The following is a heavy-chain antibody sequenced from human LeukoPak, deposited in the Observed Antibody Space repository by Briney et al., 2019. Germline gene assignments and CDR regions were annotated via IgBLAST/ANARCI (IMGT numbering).Heavy chain of an antibody. V-gene: IGHV3-48*03. CDR2: ISSSGSTI. Sequence: PGGSLRLSCAASGFTFSSYEMNWVRQAPGKGLEWVSYISSSGSTIYYADSVKGRFTISRDNAKNSLYLQMNSLRAEDTAVYYCARVVQEDYYDSSDFDYWGQGTLVTVSS. D-gene: IGHD3-22*01. CDR1: GFTFSSYE. CDR3: ARVVQEDYYDSSDFDY. J-gene: IGHJ4*02.